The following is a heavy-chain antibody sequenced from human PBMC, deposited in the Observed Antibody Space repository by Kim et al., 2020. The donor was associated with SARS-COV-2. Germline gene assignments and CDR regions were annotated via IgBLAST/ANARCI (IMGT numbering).Heavy chain of an antibody. V-gene: IGHV3-53*01. J-gene: IGHJ4*02. CDR3: ARGGGMVYSSGWYDY. CDR1: GFTVSSNY. CDR2: IYSGGST. D-gene: IGHD6-19*01. Sequence: GGSLRLSCAASGFTVSSNYMSWVRQAPGKGLEWVSVIYSGGSTYYADSVKGRFTISRDNSKNTLYLQMNSLRAEDTAVYYCARGGGMVYSSGWYDYWGQGTLVTVSS.